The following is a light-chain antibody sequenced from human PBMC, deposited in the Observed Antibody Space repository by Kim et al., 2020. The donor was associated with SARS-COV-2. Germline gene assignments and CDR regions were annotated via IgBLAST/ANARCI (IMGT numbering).Light chain of an antibody. J-gene: IGLJ2*01. CDR1: SRRSYY. CDR3: NSRDSNDNVV. Sequence: VALGQTVRITCKGDSRRSYYATWYQQKPGQAPIIVIYGKNNRPSGIPDRFSGSSSGNTASLTITGTQAGDEADYYCNSRDSNDNVVFGGGTQLTVL. V-gene: IGLV3-19*01. CDR2: GKN.